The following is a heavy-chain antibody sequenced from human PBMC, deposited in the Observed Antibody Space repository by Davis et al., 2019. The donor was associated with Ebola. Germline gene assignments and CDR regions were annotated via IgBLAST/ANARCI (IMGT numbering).Heavy chain of an antibody. CDR2: ISGYNANT. CDR3: ARDFRDYYDSSGYYDFGY. J-gene: IGHJ4*02. Sequence: ASVKVSCKASGYTFTSYGISWVRQAPGQGLEWMGWISGYNANTNYAQTLQGRVTLTTDTSTSTVYMELSRLRSDDTAVYYCARDFRDYYDSSGYYDFGYWGQGTLVTVSS. V-gene: IGHV1-18*01. CDR1: GYTFTSYG. D-gene: IGHD3-22*01.